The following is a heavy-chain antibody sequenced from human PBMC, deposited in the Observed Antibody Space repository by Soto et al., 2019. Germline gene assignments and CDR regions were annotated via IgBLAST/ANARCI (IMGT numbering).Heavy chain of an antibody. CDR3: AKDEGGQQWLFTAENWFDP. Sequence: EVQLLESGGGLVQPGGSLRLSCAASGFTFSSYAMSWVRQAPGKGLEWVSGISGSGGRTYYADSVQGRFTISRDNSKNTLYLQMNSLRAEDTAVYYCAKDEGGQQWLFTAENWFDPWGQGTLVTVSS. CDR1: GFTFSSYA. J-gene: IGHJ5*02. D-gene: IGHD6-19*01. V-gene: IGHV3-23*01. CDR2: ISGSGGRT.